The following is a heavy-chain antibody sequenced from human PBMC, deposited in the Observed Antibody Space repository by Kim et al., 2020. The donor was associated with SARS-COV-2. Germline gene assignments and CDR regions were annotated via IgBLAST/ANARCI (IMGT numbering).Heavy chain of an antibody. D-gene: IGHD2-15*01. J-gene: IGHJ6*01. CDR1: GGSFSAYY. CDR2: INHSGST. V-gene: IGHV4-34*01. Sequence: SETLSLTCTVYGGSFSAYYWSWIRQPPGKGLEWIGEINHSGSTNYNPSLKSRVTISVDTSKNQFSLKLSSVTSADTAVYYCARVRSGGIFYYYYYGMDV. CDR3: ARVRSGGIFYYYYYGMDV.